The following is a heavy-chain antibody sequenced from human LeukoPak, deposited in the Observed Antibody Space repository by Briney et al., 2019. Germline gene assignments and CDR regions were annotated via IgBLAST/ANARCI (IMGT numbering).Heavy chain of an antibody. CDR3: ARRGSSGWYGTFYMDV. D-gene: IGHD6-19*01. CDR1: GNSFTSYW. Sequence: GESLKISCKGSGNSFTSYWIGWVRQMPGKGLEWTGIIYPGDSDTRYSPSFQGQVTISADKSISTVYLQWSSLKASDTAMYYCARRGSSGWYGTFYMDVWGKGTTVTVSS. V-gene: IGHV5-51*01. J-gene: IGHJ6*03. CDR2: IYPGDSDT.